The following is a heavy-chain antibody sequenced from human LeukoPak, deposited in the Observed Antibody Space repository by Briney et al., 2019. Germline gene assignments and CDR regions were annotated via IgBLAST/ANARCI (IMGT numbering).Heavy chain of an antibody. V-gene: IGHV4-59*12. CDR1: GGSISSYY. CDR2: IHYSGST. CDR3: ARDYGDYIGALDI. D-gene: IGHD4-17*01. Sequence: SETLSLTCTVSGGSISSYYWNWIRQPPGKGLEWIGSIHYSGSTNYNPSLKSRLTMSVDTSKNQFSLKLSSVTAADTAVYYCARDYGDYIGALDIWGQGTMVTVSS. J-gene: IGHJ3*02.